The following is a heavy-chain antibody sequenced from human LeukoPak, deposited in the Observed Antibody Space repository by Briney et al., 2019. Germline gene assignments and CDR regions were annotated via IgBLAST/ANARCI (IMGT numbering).Heavy chain of an antibody. D-gene: IGHD4-17*01. CDR2: IIPIFGTA. J-gene: IGHJ4*02. CDR3: ARATTVTTGETTGGPFDY. V-gene: IGHV1-69*05. CDR1: GYTFTSYG. Sequence: ASVKVSCKASGYTFTSYGISWVRQAPGQGLEWMGGIIPIFGTANYAQKFQGRVTITTDESTSTAYMELSSLRSEDTAVYYCARATTVTTGETTGGPFDYWGQGTLVTVSS.